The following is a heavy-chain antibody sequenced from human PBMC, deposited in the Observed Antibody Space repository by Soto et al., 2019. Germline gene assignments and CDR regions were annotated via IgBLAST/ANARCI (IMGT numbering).Heavy chain of an antibody. Sequence: SQTLSLTCAISGDSVSSNSAAWNWIRQSPSRGLGWLGRTDYRSKWYNDYAVSVKSRITINPDTSQNQFSLQLNSETPEDTAVYYCARDSWGTELMRGPARFDYWPQCTLPTVSS. CDR3: ARDSWGTELMRGPARFDY. J-gene: IGHJ4*02. CDR2: TDYRSKWYN. D-gene: IGHD3-16*01. CDR1: GDSVSSNSAA. V-gene: IGHV6-1*01.